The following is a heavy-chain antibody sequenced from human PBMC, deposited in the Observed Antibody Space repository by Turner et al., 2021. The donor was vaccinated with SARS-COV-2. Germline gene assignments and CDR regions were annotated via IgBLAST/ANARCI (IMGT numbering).Heavy chain of an antibody. Sequence: EVHRVRPGGGLTQPGGSLGPSCAASGFVVSSNSMTWGRQGPGKRMGCICVIYSGGSAYYAVSVKGGFTNYRDSSKNTLYRQMNSPRDEDTAVDYCARRCGNAVVLHSWGQGTTVTVSS. CDR1: GFVVSSNS. CDR3: ARRCGNAVVLHS. CDR2: IYSGGSA. J-gene: IGHJ6*02. V-gene: IGHV3-53*01. D-gene: IGHD2-2*01.